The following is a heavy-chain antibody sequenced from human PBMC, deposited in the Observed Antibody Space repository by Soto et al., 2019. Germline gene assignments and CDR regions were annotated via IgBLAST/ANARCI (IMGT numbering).Heavy chain of an antibody. CDR1: GFTFSSYG. CDR3: AREIGEGYYDFWSGYPRPPDY. J-gene: IGHJ4*02. Sequence: GSLRLSCAASGFTFSSYGMHWVRQAPGKGLEWVAVIWYDGSNKYYADSVKGRFTISRDNSKNTLYLQMNSLRAEDTAVYYCAREIGEGYYDFWSGYPRPPDYWGQGTLVTVSS. CDR2: IWYDGSNK. V-gene: IGHV3-33*01. D-gene: IGHD3-3*01.